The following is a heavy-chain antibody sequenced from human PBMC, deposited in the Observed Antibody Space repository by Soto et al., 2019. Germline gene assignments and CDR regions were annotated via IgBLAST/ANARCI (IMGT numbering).Heavy chain of an antibody. J-gene: IGHJ4*02. Sequence: LRLSCAASGLNLSHPWMTWVRQAAGKGLEWVGRIKSNTDGGTADYAAPVKGRFTISRDDSKNTVYLQMNSLKTEDTAVYYCTTGIYYDILTGYHNVAYWGQGTLVTVSS. V-gene: IGHV3-15*01. CDR2: IKSNTDGGTA. D-gene: IGHD3-9*01. CDR3: TTGIYYDILTGYHNVAY. CDR1: GLNLSHPW.